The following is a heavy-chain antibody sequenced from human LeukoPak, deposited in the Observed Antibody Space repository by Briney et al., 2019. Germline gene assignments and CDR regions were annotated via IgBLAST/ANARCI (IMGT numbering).Heavy chain of an antibody. CDR2: IYWNDDK. V-gene: IGHV2-5*01. D-gene: IGHD5-24*01. J-gene: IGHJ5*02. Sequence: VSGPTLVNPTQTLTLTCTFSGFSLSTSGVGVGWICQPPGKALEWLALIYWNDDKRYSPSLKSRLTITKDTSKNQVVLTMTNMDPVDTATYYCAHRPLAVSRDGFDPWGQGTLVTVSS. CDR1: GFSLSTSGVG. CDR3: AHRPLAVSRDGFDP.